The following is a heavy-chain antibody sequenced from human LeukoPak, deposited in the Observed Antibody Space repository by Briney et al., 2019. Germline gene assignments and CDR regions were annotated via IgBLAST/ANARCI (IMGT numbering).Heavy chain of an antibody. CDR2: INPSGGST. V-gene: IGHV1-46*01. J-gene: IGHJ4*02. Sequence: ASVKVSCKASGGTFSSYAISWVRQAPGQGLEWMGIINPSGGSTSYAQKFQGRVTMTRDTSTSTVYMELSSLRSEDTAVYYCARARGQYSYGFPFDYWGQGTLVTVSS. CDR3: ARARGQYSYGFPFDY. D-gene: IGHD5-18*01. CDR1: GGTFSSYA.